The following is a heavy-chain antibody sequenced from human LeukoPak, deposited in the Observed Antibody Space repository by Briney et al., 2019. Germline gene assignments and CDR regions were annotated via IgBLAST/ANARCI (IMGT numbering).Heavy chain of an antibody. CDR3: AKGYSSGWDLAFDI. D-gene: IGHD6-19*01. CDR1: GFIFSRYA. J-gene: IGHJ3*02. CDR2: ITDSGGTT. Sequence: PGGSLRLSCAASGFIFSRYAMSWVRQAPGKGLEWVSVITDSGGTTYCADSVKGRFTISRDNSKNTLHLEMNSLRAEDTAVYYCAKGYSSGWDLAFDIWGQGTMVTVSS. V-gene: IGHV3-23*01.